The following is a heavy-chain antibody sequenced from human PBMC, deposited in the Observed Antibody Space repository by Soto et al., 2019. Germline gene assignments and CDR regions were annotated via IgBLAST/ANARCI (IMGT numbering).Heavy chain of an antibody. D-gene: IGHD5-18*01. CDR3: ARHEWLQLWLVTEY. CDR1: GDSIGISTNY. Sequence: SETLSLTCSVSGDSIGISTNYWGWIRQPPGKGLEWIGTIYHSGNTYYNPTLKSRVAISVDMSKNQFSLRLNSVTAADTAVYYCARHEWLQLWLVTEYWGQGALVTVSS. J-gene: IGHJ4*02. CDR2: IYHSGNT. V-gene: IGHV4-39*01.